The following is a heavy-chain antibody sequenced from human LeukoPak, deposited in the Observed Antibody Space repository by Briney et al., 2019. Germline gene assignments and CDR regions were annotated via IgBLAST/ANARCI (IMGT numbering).Heavy chain of an antibody. CDR2: IWYDGSNK. CDR3: ARDLWQQLVLSDAFDI. Sequence: GGSLRLSCAASGFTFSSYGMHWVRQAPGKGLEWVAVIWYDGSNKYYADSVKGRFTISRDNSKNTLYLQMNSLRAEDTAVYYCARDLWQQLVLSDAFDIWGQGTTVTVSS. J-gene: IGHJ3*02. CDR1: GFTFSSYG. V-gene: IGHV3-33*01. D-gene: IGHD6-13*01.